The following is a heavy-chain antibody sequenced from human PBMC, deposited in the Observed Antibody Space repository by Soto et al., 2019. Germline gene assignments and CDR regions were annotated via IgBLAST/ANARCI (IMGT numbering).Heavy chain of an antibody. J-gene: IGHJ5*02. CDR3: ARALAAPTHNWFDP. Sequence: QVQLVQSGAEVKKPGASVKVSGKASGYTFTSYDINWVRQATGQGLEWMGWMNPNSGNTGYAQKIQGRVTTTRNTSISTAYMELSSLRSEDTAVYYCARALAAPTHNWFDPWGQGTLVTVSS. V-gene: IGHV1-8*01. CDR1: GYTFTSYD. CDR2: MNPNSGNT. D-gene: IGHD2-15*01.